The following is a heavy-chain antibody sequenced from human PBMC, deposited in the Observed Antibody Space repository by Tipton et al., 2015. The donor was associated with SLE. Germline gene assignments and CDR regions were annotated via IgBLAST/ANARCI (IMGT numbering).Heavy chain of an antibody. Sequence: SLRLSCAASGFTFSSYGMHWVRQAPGKGLEWVAVIWYDGSNKYYADSVKGRFTISRDNSKNTLYLQMNSLRAEDTAVYYCAPQQLPYYYGMDVWGQGTTVTVSS. CDR3: APQQLPYYYGMDV. CDR2: IWYDGSNK. V-gene: IGHV3-33*01. J-gene: IGHJ6*02. D-gene: IGHD6-13*01. CDR1: GFTFSSYG.